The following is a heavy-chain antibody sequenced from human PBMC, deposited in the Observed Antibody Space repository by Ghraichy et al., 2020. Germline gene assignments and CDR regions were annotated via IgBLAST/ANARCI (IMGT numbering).Heavy chain of an antibody. CDR1: GFTFTNYY. Sequence: GGSLRLSCVASGFTFTNYYMNWVRQVPGKAPEWVAQCNSAVTVTYYADSVRGRFTISRDNTKNTVFLQMNSLRADDTALYFCARDWRGWFDPWGQGTQVTVSS. CDR2: CNSAVTVT. J-gene: IGHJ5*02. D-gene: IGHD1-26*01. CDR3: ARDWRGWFDP. V-gene: IGHV3-74*01.